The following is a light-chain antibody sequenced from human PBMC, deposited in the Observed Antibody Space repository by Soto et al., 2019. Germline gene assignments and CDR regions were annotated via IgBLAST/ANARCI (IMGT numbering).Light chain of an antibody. J-gene: IGKJ2*01. CDR1: QSVGNK. Sequence: ETVMMQSPATLSVSPGERATLSCRASQSVGNKLAWYQQRLGQAPRLLIYDASTRATGIPARFSGSGSGTEFTLTINSLQSEDFAVYYCQQYNNWPPEYTFGQGTKLEIK. CDR2: DAS. V-gene: IGKV3-15*01. CDR3: QQYNNWPPEYT.